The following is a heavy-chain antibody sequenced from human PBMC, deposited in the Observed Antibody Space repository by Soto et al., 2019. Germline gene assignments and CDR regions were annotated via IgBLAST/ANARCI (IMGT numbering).Heavy chain of an antibody. CDR3: ASWERRFDP. CDR2: IDHSGRT. V-gene: IGHV4-34*01. Sequence: QVQLQQWGAGLLKPSETLSLTCAVYGGSFSGYYWSWIRQPPGKGLEWIGEIDHSGRTKYNPSLKSRVTISVDTSKNQFSLNLSSVTAADTAVYYCASWERRFDPWGQGTLVTVSS. CDR1: GGSFSGYY. J-gene: IGHJ5*02. D-gene: IGHD1-26*01.